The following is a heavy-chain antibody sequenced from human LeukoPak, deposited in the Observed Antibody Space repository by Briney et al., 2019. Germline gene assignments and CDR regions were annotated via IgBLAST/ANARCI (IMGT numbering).Heavy chain of an antibody. CDR1: GYIFTSYW. Sequence: GESLKISCRGSGYIFTSYWSGWGRQMPGKGLEWMGIIYPGDSDTRYSAAFQGQRTIISDNSISTAYLQWSSLQTADAAVDYCARHAGYRRPIAYWGQGTLVTVSS. D-gene: IGHD6-13*01. J-gene: IGHJ4*02. CDR2: IYPGDSDT. V-gene: IGHV5-51*01. CDR3: ARHAGYRRPIAY.